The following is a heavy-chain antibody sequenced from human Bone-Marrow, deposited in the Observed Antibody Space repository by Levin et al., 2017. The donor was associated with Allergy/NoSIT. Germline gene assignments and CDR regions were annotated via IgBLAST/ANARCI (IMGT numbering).Heavy chain of an antibody. CDR3: ARARGGYVLDY. CDR1: GFTFSSYW. J-gene: IGHJ4*02. Sequence: GGSLRLSCAASGFTFSSYWMHWVRQAPGKGLVWVSRINSDGSSTSYADSVKGRFTISRDNAKNTLYLQMNSLRAEDTAVYYCARARGGYVLDYWGQGALVTVSS. V-gene: IGHV3-74*01. D-gene: IGHD5-12*01. CDR2: INSDGSST.